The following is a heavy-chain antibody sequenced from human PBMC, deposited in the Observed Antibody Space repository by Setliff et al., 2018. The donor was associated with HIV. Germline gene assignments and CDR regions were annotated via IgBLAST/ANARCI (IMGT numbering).Heavy chain of an antibody. Sequence: SVKVSCKASGYTFTNYGITWVRQAPGQGLEWMGWITADNGNTNYAQRFKGRVTMTSDTSTSTAYMELRSLRSDDTAVYYCARGAWFGDYGMDVWGQGTTVTVS. CDR3: ARGAWFGDYGMDV. D-gene: IGHD3-10*01. CDR1: GYTFTNYG. CDR2: ITADNGNT. V-gene: IGHV1-18*04. J-gene: IGHJ6*02.